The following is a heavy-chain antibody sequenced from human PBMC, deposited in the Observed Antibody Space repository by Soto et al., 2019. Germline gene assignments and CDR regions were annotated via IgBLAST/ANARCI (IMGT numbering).Heavy chain of an antibody. CDR2: ISGSGGST. D-gene: IGHD2-2*01. J-gene: IGHJ6*02. Sequence: GGSLRLSCAASGFTFSSYAMSWVRQAPGKGLEWVSAISGSGGSTYYADSVKGRFTISRDNSKNTLYLQMNSLRAEDTDVYYCAKLPHLGVVPAATGMDVWGQGTTVTVSS. CDR1: GFTFSSYA. V-gene: IGHV3-23*01. CDR3: AKLPHLGVVPAATGMDV.